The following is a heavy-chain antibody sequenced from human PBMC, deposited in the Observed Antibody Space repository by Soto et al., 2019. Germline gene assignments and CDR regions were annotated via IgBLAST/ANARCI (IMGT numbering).Heavy chain of an antibody. D-gene: IGHD2-15*01. Sequence: QVQLQESGPGLVKPSQTLSLTCTVSGGSISSGGYYWSWIRQHPGKGLEWIGYIYYSGSTYYNPSLKSRVTISVDTSKNQFSLKLSSVTAADTAVYYCARAIVVVVAAKVGPPWFDPWGQGTLVTVSS. CDR2: IYYSGST. CDR1: GGSISSGGYY. J-gene: IGHJ5*02. V-gene: IGHV4-31*03. CDR3: ARAIVVVVAAKVGPPWFDP.